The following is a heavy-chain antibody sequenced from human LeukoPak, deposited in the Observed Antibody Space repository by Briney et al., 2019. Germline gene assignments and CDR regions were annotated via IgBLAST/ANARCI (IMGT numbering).Heavy chain of an antibody. V-gene: IGHV4-39*01. CDR1: GGSISSSSYY. CDR3: ARWRLRLGELSPLGFDY. Sequence: SETLSLTCTVSGGSISSSSYYWGWIRQPPGKGLEWIGSIYYSGSTYYNPSLKSRVTISVDTSKNQFSLKLSSVTAADTAVYYCARWRLRLGELSPLGFDYWGQGTLVTVSS. D-gene: IGHD3-16*02. CDR2: IYYSGST. J-gene: IGHJ4*02.